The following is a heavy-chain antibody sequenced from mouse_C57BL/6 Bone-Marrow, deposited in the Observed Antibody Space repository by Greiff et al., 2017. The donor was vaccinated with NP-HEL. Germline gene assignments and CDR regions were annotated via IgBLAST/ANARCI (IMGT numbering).Heavy chain of an antibody. J-gene: IGHJ4*01. D-gene: IGHD1-1*01. V-gene: IGHV5-9-1*02. CDR1: GFTFSSYA. CDR3: TRDLVARAMDY. Sequence: DVHLVESGEGLVKPGGSLKLSCAASGFTFSSYAMSWVRQTPEKRLEWVAYISSGGDYIYYADTVKGRFTISRDNARNTLYLQMSSLKSEDTAMYYCTRDLVARAMDYWGQGTSVTVSS. CDR2: ISSGGDYI.